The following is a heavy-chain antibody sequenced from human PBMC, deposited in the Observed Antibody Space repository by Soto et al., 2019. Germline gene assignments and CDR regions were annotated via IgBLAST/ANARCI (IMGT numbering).Heavy chain of an antibody. CDR3: XXXSXXXCHDY. CDR1: GYTFTSYG. J-gene: IGHJ4*02. Sequence: QVQLVQSGAEVKKPGASVKVSCKASGYTFTSYGISWVRQAPGQGLEWMGWISAYNGNTNYAQKLQGRVTMTTDTSTSTAYMELXSXXXXDTAXXYXXXXSXXXCHDYWGQGTLVTVSS. V-gene: IGHV1-18*01. CDR2: ISAYNGNT.